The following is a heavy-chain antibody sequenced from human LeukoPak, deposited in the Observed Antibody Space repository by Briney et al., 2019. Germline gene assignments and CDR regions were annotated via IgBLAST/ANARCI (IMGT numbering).Heavy chain of an antibody. J-gene: IGHJ3*02. CDR3: AKGFYDNSASGVFDI. D-gene: IGHD3-22*01. CDR2: INSGGGGT. V-gene: IGHV3-23*01. Sequence: PGGSLRLSCAASGFTFSTYAMSWVRQAPGKGLEWVSAINSGGGGTHYADSVKGRFTISRDNSKNTLYLQMNSLRAEDTAVYYCAKGFYDNSASGVFDIWGQGTMVTVSS. CDR1: GFTFSTYA.